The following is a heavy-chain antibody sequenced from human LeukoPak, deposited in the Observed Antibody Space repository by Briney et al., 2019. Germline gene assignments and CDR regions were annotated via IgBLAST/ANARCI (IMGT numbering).Heavy chain of an antibody. J-gene: IGHJ3*02. V-gene: IGHV3-23*01. D-gene: IGHD2-15*01. CDR3: ARHPQYCSGGSCYSDDAFDI. Sequence: GGSLRLSCVGSGFTFRSHAMSWVRQAPEKGLEFVSGIYENGGTTYYADSVKGRFSISRDNSKNTLYLQMNSLRAEDTAVYYCARHPQYCSGGSCYSDDAFDIWGQGTMVTVSS. CDR2: IYENGGTT. CDR1: GFTFRSHA.